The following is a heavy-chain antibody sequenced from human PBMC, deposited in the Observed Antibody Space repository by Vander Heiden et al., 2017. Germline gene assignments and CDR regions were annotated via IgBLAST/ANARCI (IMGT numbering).Heavy chain of an antibody. Sequence: QIQLLQSGTELKQPGASVRVSCDTSCYPFLSHGLSWVRQAPGQGLEGIGWNSVISHKAEYAQKLQGRGSSTTDMYNTNAYMELRNLAADDTACYFCERNAWWADV. V-gene: IGHV1-18*01. CDR1: CYPFLSHG. D-gene: IGHD2-15*01. J-gene: IGHJ3*01. CDR2: NSVISHKA. CDR3: ERNAWWADV.